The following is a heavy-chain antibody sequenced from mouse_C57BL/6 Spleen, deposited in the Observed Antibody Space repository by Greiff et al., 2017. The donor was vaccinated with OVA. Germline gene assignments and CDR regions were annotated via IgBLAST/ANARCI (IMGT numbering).Heavy chain of an antibody. D-gene: IGHD2-5*01. CDR1: GYTFTSYW. Sequence: QVQLQQPGAELVMPGASVKLSCKASGYTFTSYWMHWVKQRPGQGLEWIGEIDPSDSYTNYNQKLKGKSTLTVDKSSSTAYMQLSSLTSEDSAVYYCASYYSKGWYFDVWGTGTTVTVSS. CDR3: ASYYSKGWYFDV. V-gene: IGHV1-69*01. J-gene: IGHJ1*03. CDR2: IDPSDSYT.